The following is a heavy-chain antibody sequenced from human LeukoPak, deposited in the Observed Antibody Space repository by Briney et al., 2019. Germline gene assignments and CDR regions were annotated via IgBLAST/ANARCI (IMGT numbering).Heavy chain of an antibody. D-gene: IGHD3-3*01. CDR3: ARGATIFGVVIIRYYYMDV. Sequence: SVKVSCKSSGGTFSSYAISWVRQAPGQGLEWMGGIIPIFGTANYAQEFQGRVTITADESTSTAYMELSSLRSEDTAVYYCARGATIFGVVIIRYYYMDVWGKGTTVTVSS. CDR2: IIPIFGTA. V-gene: IGHV1-69*13. CDR1: GGTFSSYA. J-gene: IGHJ6*03.